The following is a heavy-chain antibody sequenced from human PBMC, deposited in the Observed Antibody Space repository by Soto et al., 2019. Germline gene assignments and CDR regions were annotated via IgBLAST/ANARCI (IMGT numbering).Heavy chain of an antibody. CDR2: IYYSGGT. D-gene: IGHD3-3*01. CDR3: ARHLGGRFLEWSYYYYYYGMDV. Sequence: SETLSLTCTVSGGSISSYYWSWIRQPPGKGLEWIGSIYYSGGTYYNPSLKSRVTISVDTSKNQFSLKLSSVTAADTAVYYCARHLGGRFLEWSYYYYYYGMDVWGQGTTVTVSS. J-gene: IGHJ6*02. V-gene: IGHV4-39*01. CDR1: GGSISSYY.